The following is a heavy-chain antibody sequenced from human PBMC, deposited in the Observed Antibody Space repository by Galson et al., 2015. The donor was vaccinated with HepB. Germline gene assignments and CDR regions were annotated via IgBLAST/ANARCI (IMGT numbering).Heavy chain of an antibody. D-gene: IGHD5-12*01. CDR1: HGSINSYY. J-gene: IGHJ4*02. V-gene: IGHV4-59*08. Sequence: SETLSLTCSVSHGSINSYYWSWIRQSPGNRLEWIGYIYYNGDTTYNPSLGYRVGMSVDTSINQVSLWLTSVTAADTAVYYCARHPGRGSVGYAFDLWGQGTLVTVSA. CDR2: IYYNGDT. CDR3: ARHPGRGSVGYAFDL.